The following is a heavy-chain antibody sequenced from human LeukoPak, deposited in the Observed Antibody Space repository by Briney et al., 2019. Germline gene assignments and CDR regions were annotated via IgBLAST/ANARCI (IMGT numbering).Heavy chain of an antibody. CDR2: IYYSGST. Sequence: SETLSLTCTVSGGSISSGDYYWSWIRQPPGKGLEWIGYIYYSGSTYYNPSLKSRVTISVDTSKNQFSLKLSSVTAADTAVYYCARLSRIAAARAFDIWGQGTMVTVSS. J-gene: IGHJ3*02. CDR3: ARLSRIAAARAFDI. V-gene: IGHV4-30-4*01. D-gene: IGHD6-13*01. CDR1: GGSISSGDYY.